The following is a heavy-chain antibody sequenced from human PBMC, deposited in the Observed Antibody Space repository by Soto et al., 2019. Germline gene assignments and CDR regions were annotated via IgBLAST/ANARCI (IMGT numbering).Heavy chain of an antibody. J-gene: IGHJ4*02. D-gene: IGHD3-22*01. CDR3: AKRDRITMIVVVITPKGPFDY. V-gene: IGHV3-23*01. Sequence: GGSLRLSCAASGFTFSSYAMSWVRQAPGKGLEWVSAISGSGGSTYYADSVKGRFTISRDNSKNTLYLQMNSLRAEDTAVYYCAKRDRITMIVVVITPKGPFDYWGQGTLVTVSS. CDR1: GFTFSSYA. CDR2: ISGSGGST.